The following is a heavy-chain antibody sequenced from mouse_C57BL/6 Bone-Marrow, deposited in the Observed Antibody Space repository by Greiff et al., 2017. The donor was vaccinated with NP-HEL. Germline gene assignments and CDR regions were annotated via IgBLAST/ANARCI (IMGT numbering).Heavy chain of an antibody. CDR3: ARHDFDD. CDR1: GFTFSDYY. J-gene: IGHJ2*01. Sequence: DVHLVESGGGLVQPGGSLKLSCAASGFTFSDYYMYWVRQTPEKRLEWVAYISNGGGSTYYPDTVKGRSTISRDKAKNTLYLQMSRLKAEDTAMYYCARHDFDDWGQGTTLTGSS. CDR2: ISNGGGST. V-gene: IGHV5-12*01.